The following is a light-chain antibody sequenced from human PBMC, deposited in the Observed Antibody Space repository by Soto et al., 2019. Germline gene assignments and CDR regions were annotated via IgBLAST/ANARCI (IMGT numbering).Light chain of an antibody. J-gene: IGKJ4*01. CDR2: AAT. V-gene: IGKV1-16*01. Sequence: DIQMTQSPSSLSASVGDRVTITCRASHPININLVWFQQKPGKAPKSLIYAATNLQSGVPSRFSGSGGGTDFSRTISSLQPEDVATYYCQHYQLYPPSFGGGTKLEIK. CDR3: QHYQLYPPS. CDR1: HPININ.